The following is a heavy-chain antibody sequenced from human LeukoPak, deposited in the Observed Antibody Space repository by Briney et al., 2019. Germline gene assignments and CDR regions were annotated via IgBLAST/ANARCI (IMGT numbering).Heavy chain of an antibody. D-gene: IGHD3-10*01. CDR1: GFTLSNYA. J-gene: IGHJ4*02. CDR3: ARGRSGSHHFDS. V-gene: IGHV3-30*04. CDR2: ISYDGSNK. Sequence: GGSLRLSCAASGFTLSNYAMHWVRQAPGKGLEWVAIISYDGSNKYYADSVKGRFTISRDNSKNTLYLQMNSLRADDTAVYYCARGRSGSHHFDSWGQGTLVTVSS.